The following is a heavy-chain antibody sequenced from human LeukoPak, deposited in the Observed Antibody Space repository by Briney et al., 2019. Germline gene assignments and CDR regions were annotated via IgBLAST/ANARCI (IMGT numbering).Heavy chain of an antibody. CDR1: GFTFSSYA. CDR2: ISYDGSNK. Sequence: GRSLRLSCAASGFTFSSYAMHWVRQAPGKGLEWVAVISYDGSNKYYADSVKGRFTISRDNSKNTLYLQMNSLRAEDTAVYYCASGYYFDYWGQGTLVTVSS. CDR3: ASGYYFDY. J-gene: IGHJ4*02. V-gene: IGHV3-30-3*01.